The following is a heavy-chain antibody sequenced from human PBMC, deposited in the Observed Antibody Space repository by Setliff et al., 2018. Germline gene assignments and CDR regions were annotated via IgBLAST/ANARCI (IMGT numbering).Heavy chain of an antibody. V-gene: IGHV4-39*07. D-gene: IGHD1-7*01. CDR2: IYYSGST. CDR1: GGSISSSSYY. CDR3: ARLWNLGAFDI. J-gene: IGHJ3*02. Sequence: SETLSLTFTVSGGSISSSSYYWGWIRQPPGKGLEWIGSIYYSGSTYYNPSLKSRVTISVDTSKNQFSLKLSSVTAADTAVYYCARLWNLGAFDIWGQGTMVTVSS.